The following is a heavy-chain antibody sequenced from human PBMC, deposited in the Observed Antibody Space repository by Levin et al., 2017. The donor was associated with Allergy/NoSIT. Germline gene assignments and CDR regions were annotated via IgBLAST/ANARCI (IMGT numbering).Heavy chain of an antibody. CDR2: ISYDGSNK. J-gene: IGHJ4*02. CDR1: GFTFSSYG. D-gene: IGHD2-2*01. V-gene: IGHV3-30*18. Sequence: GESLKISCAASGFTFSSYGMHWVRQAPGKGLEWVAVISYDGSNKYYADSVKGRFTISRDNSKNTLYLQMNSLRAEDTAVYYCAKDFFRYCSSTSCRNDYWGQGTLVTVSS. CDR3: AKDFFRYCSSTSCRNDY.